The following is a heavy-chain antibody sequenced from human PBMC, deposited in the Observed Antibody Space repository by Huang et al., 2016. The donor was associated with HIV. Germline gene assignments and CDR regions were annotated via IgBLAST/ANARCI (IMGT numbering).Heavy chain of an antibody. CDR2: ISPSYGYT. J-gene: IGHJ6*02. D-gene: IGHD4-17*01. Sequence: QVQLVQSGAEVKKPGASGKVSCRASGYTFISYGITWVRQAPGQGLEWMGWISPSYGYTNYAQQFQGRVTMTTDTSTNTVYMEVRSLRSDDTAVYYCARDLGTTVVPDGMDVWGQGTTVTVSS. V-gene: IGHV1-18*04. CDR1: GYTFISYG. CDR3: ARDLGTTVVPDGMDV.